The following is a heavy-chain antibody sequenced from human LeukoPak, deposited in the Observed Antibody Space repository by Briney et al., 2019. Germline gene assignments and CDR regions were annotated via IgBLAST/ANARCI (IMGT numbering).Heavy chain of an antibody. CDR3: AREIAAAGTVVPAGWFDP. CDR1: GGSISSGGYY. Sequence: PSETLSLTCTVSGGSISSGGYYWSWIRQHPGKGLEWIGYIYYSGSTYYNPSLKSRVTISVDTSKNQFSLKLSSVTAADTAVYYCAREIAAAGTVVPAGWFDPWGQGTLVTVSS. V-gene: IGHV4-31*03. CDR2: IYYSGST. D-gene: IGHD6-13*01. J-gene: IGHJ5*02.